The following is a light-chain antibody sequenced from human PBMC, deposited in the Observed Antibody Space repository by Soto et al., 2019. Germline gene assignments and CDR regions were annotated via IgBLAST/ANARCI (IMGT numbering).Light chain of an antibody. CDR1: QSVSSSY. V-gene: IGKV3-20*01. CDR3: QQYGSSPRT. CDR2: GAS. Sequence: EIVLTQSPGTLSLSPCERAALSCSASQSVSSSYLAWYQQKPGQAPRLLIYGASSRATGIPDRFSGSGSGTDFTLTISRLEPEDFAVYYCQQYGSSPRTFGQGTKVDNK. J-gene: IGKJ1*01.